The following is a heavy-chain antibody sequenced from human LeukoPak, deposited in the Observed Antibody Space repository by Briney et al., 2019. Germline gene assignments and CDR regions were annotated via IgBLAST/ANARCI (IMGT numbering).Heavy chain of an antibody. D-gene: IGHD3-22*01. J-gene: IGHJ1*01. Sequence: PGGSLRLSCAASGFTFRTYGMHWVRQAPGKGLQWVANIKTDGSEKYYVDSEKGRFTISRDNAKNSLYLQMNSLRAEDTAVYYCATYSSLNRREFQFWGQGTLLTVSS. CDR2: IKTDGSEK. V-gene: IGHV3-7*01. CDR3: ATYSSLNRREFQF. CDR1: GFTFRTYG.